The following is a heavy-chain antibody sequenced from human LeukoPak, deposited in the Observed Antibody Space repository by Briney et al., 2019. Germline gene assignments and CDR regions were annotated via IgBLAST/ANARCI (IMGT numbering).Heavy chain of an antibody. CDR1: GFTFSSYA. CDR2: ISGSGGSA. D-gene: IGHD5-18*01. J-gene: IGHJ4*02. CDR3: AKGNGYSYASDY. V-gene: IGHV3-23*01. Sequence: GGSLRLSCAASGFTFSSYAMNWVRQAPGKGLEWVSAISGSGGSAYYADSVMGRFTVSRDSSKNTLYLQMNSLRAEDTAVYYCAKGNGYSYASDYWGQGTLVTVSS.